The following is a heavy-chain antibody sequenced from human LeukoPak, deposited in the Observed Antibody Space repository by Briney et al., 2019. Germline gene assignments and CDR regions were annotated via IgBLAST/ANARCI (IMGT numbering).Heavy chain of an antibody. CDR1: GFTFSSYS. J-gene: IGHJ4*02. CDR3: ARVGSSGSYNEDY. CDR2: ISSSSTYI. Sequence: GGSLRLSCAASGFTFSSYSMNWVRQAPGKGLEWVSSISSSSTYIYYADSVKGRFTISRDNAKNSLYLQMNTLRAEDTAVYYCARVGSSGSYNEDYWGQGTLVTVSS. D-gene: IGHD1-26*01. V-gene: IGHV3-21*01.